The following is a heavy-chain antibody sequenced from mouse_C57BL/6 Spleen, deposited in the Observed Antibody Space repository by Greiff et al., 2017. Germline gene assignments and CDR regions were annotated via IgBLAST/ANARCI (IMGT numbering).Heavy chain of an antibody. J-gene: IGHJ1*03. CDR3: ARWDYYGSEGYFDV. CDR2: IDPEDGET. D-gene: IGHD1-1*01. CDR1: GFNIQDYY. V-gene: IGHV14-2*01. Sequence: EVQLQQSGAELVKPGASVKLSCTASGFNIQDYYMHWVKQRTEQGLEWMGRIDPEDGETKYDPKFPGKATITADTTSNTAYLQLSSLTSEDTAVYYCARWDYYGSEGYFDVWGTGTTVTVSS.